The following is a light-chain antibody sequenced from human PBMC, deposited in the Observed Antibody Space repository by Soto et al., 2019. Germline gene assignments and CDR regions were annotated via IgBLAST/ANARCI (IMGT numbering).Light chain of an antibody. CDR3: AAWDDSLNGHVV. V-gene: IGLV1-44*01. J-gene: IGLJ2*01. CDR1: SSNIGSHT. CDR2: SNN. Sequence: QLVLTQPPSASGTPGQRVTISCSGSSSNIGSHTVNWYQQLPGTAPKLLVYSNNQRPSGVPDRFSGSKSGTSASLAISGLQSEDEADYYCAAWDDSLNGHVVFGGGTQLTVL.